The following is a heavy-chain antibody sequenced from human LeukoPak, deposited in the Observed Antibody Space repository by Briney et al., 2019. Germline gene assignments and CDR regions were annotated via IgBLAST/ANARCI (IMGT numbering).Heavy chain of an antibody. Sequence: GGSLRLSCAASGFTFDDYAMYWVRQAPGKGLEWVSLISGDGGSTYYADSVKGRFTISGDNSKNSLYLQMNSLRTEDTALYYCAKDPRASSIWPTFHGYYFDYWGQGTLVTVSS. CDR2: ISGDGGST. J-gene: IGHJ4*02. V-gene: IGHV3-43*02. CDR1: GFTFDDYA. CDR3: AKDPRASSIWPTFHGYYFDY. D-gene: IGHD6-13*01.